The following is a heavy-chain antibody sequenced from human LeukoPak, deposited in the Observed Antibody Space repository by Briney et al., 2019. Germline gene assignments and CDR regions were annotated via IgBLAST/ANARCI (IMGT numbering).Heavy chain of an antibody. CDR3: ARDFVEWPQF. V-gene: IGHV3-21*01. CDR2: ISSSSSYI. CDR1: GFTFSSYS. D-gene: IGHD5-24*01. Sequence: GGSLRLSCAASGFTFSSYSMNWVRQAPGKGLEWVSSISSSSSYIYYADSVKGRFTISRDNAKNSLYLQMNSLRAEDAAVYYCARDFVEWPQFWGQGTLVTVSS. J-gene: IGHJ4*02.